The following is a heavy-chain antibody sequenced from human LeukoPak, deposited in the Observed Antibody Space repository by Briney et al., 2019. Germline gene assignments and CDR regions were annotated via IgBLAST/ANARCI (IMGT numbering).Heavy chain of an antibody. D-gene: IGHD5-24*01. CDR2: VNPGGDET. CDR1: GYTFTNYY. V-gene: IGHV1-46*01. CDR3: ARIRDGDNDAYDI. Sequence: ASVKLSCTASGYTFTNYYIHCVRHAPGQGLGWMGLVNPGGDETDYAQNFQGRVTMTRDTSTSTVYMGLSSLRSEDTAVYYCARIRDGDNDAYDIWGQGTMVTVSS. J-gene: IGHJ3*02.